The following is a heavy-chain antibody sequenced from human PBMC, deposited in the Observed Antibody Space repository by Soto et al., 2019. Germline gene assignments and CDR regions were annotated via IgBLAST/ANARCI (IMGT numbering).Heavy chain of an antibody. CDR1: GYTFTSYY. CDR3: ARDMGHIVVVPELMDA. Sequence: ASVKVSCKASGYTFTSYYMHWVRQAPVQGLEWMGIINPSGGSTSYAQKFQGRVTMTRDTSTSTVYMELSGLRSEDTAVYYCARDMGHIVVVPELMDAWGQGTTVTVSS. CDR2: INPSGGST. J-gene: IGHJ6*02. V-gene: IGHV1-46*01. D-gene: IGHD2-15*01.